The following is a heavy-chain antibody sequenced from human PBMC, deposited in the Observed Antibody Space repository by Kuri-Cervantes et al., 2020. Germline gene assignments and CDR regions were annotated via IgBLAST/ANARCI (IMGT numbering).Heavy chain of an antibody. CDR1: GFAFSSYT. D-gene: IGHD2-21*01. J-gene: IGHJ4*02. Sequence: GESLKISCAASGFAFSSYTMNWVRQAPGKGLEWVSSISSGGNYIYYADSVKGRFTISRDNAKNSLYLQMNSLRAEDTAVYYCATRRAQNSDCLDFWGLGTLVTVSS. CDR3: ATRRAQNSDCLDF. V-gene: IGHV3-21*04. CDR2: ISSGGNYI.